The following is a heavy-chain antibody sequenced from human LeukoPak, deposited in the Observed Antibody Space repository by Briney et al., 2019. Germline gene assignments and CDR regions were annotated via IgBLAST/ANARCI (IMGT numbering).Heavy chain of an antibody. CDR3: ASHKGYSSSWYYGLDY. CDR1: GGSFSGYY. D-gene: IGHD6-13*01. J-gene: IGHJ4*02. V-gene: IGHV4-34*01. Sequence: SETLSLTCAVYGGSFSGYYWSWIRQPPGKGLEWIGEINHSGSTNYNPSLKSRVTISVDTPKNQFSLKLSSVTAADTAVYYCASHKGYSSSWYYGLDYWGQGTLVTVSS. CDR2: INHSGST.